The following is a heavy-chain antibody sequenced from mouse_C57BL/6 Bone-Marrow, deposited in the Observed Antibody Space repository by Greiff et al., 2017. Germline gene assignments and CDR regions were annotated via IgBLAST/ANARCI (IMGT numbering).Heavy chain of an antibody. CDR2: ISSGGSYT. CDR1: GFTFSSYG. Sequence: DVHLVESGGDLVKPGGSLKLSCAASGFTFSSYGMSWVRQTPDKRLEWVATISSGGSYTYYPDSVKGRFTISRDKAKNTLYLQMSSLKSEDTAMYYCARQGRGYAMDYWGQGTSVTVSS. CDR3: ARQGRGYAMDY. V-gene: IGHV5-6*01. J-gene: IGHJ4*01.